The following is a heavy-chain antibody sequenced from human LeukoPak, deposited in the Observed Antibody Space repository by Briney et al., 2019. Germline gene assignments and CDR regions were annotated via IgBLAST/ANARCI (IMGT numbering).Heavy chain of an antibody. Sequence: ASVKVSCKASGYXFTSYGISWVRQAPGQGLEWMGWISAYNGNTNYAQKLQGRVTMTTDTSTSTAYMELRSLRSDDTAVYYCARDDCSSTSCHYYGMDVWGQGITVTVSS. CDR2: ISAYNGNT. CDR1: GYXFTSYG. V-gene: IGHV1-18*01. D-gene: IGHD2-2*01. CDR3: ARDDCSSTSCHYYGMDV. J-gene: IGHJ6*02.